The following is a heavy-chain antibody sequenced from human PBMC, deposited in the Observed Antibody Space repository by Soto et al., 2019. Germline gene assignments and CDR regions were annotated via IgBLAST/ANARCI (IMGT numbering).Heavy chain of an antibody. J-gene: IGHJ4*02. CDR1: GGSFIDYS. V-gene: IGHV4-34*01. Sequence: PSETLSLTCAVYGGSFIDYSWGWIRQSPGTGLEWIGEINHSGSANYNPSLKSRVTISVDTSKNQFSLKLYSVTAADAAVYYCARESDYWSQGTMVTSPQ. CDR2: INHSGSA. CDR3: ARESDY.